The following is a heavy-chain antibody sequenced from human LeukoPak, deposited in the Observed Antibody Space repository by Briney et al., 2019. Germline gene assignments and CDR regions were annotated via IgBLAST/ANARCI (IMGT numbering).Heavy chain of an antibody. V-gene: IGHV1-8*01. CDR1: GYTFTSYD. Sequence: ASVKVSCKASGYTFTSYDINWVRQATGQGLEWMGWMNPNSGNTGYAQKFQGRVTMTRNTSISTAYMELSNLRSEDTAVYYCGLAAAEGQFDYWGQGTLVTVSS. D-gene: IGHD6-25*01. J-gene: IGHJ4*02. CDR3: GLAAAEGQFDY. CDR2: MNPNSGNT.